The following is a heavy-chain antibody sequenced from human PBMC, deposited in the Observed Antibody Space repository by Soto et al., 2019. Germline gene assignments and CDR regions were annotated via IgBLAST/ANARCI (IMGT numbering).Heavy chain of an antibody. Sequence: PGGSLRLSCAASGFTFDDYTMHWVRQAPGKGLEWVSLISWDGGSTYYADSVKGRFTISRDNSKNSLYLQMNSLRTEDTALYYCAKDMKQVPDYYDSSGYKASGMDVWGQGTTVTVSS. V-gene: IGHV3-43*01. J-gene: IGHJ6*02. CDR2: ISWDGGST. D-gene: IGHD3-22*01. CDR1: GFTFDDYT. CDR3: AKDMKQVPDYYDSSGYKASGMDV.